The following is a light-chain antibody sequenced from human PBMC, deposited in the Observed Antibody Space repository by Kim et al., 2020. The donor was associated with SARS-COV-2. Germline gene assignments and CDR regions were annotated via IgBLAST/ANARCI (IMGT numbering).Light chain of an antibody. CDR3: SSYTSTSTVV. V-gene: IGLV2-14*03. J-gene: IGLJ2*01. Sequence: GHPLPLSYTGTSSDVDVYNYVSWYQEHPGKAPRLMIYDGSDRPSGVSHRFSGSKSGNTASLTIYGLQVEDEADYYCSSYTSTSTVVFGGGTQLTVL. CDR2: DGS. CDR1: SSDVDVYNY.